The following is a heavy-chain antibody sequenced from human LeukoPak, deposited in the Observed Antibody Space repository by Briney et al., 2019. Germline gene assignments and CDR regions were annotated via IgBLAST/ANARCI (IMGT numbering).Heavy chain of an antibody. V-gene: IGHV1-18*01. D-gene: IGHD3-10*01. Sequence: ASVKVSCKASGYTFTSYGISWVRQAPGQWLEWMGWISAYNGNTNYAQKLQGRVTMTTDTSTSTAYMELRSLRSDDTAVYYCARGIAYGSGSYYTEYYFDYWGQGTLVTVSS. J-gene: IGHJ4*02. CDR3: ARGIAYGSGSYYTEYYFDY. CDR1: GYTFTSYG. CDR2: ISAYNGNT.